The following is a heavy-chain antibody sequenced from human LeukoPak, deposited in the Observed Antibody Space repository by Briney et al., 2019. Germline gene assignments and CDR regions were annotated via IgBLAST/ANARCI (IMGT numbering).Heavy chain of an antibody. CDR2: ITWNSGDI. Sequence: GGSLRLSCAASGFTFDDYAMHWVRQAPGKGLEWVSGITWNSGDIGYADSVKGRSTISRDNAKNSLYLQMNSLRAEDTAVYYCARDVRSLMDVWGQGTTVTVS. CDR3: ARDVRSLMDV. D-gene: IGHD3-16*02. CDR1: GFTFDDYA. J-gene: IGHJ6*02. V-gene: IGHV3-9*01.